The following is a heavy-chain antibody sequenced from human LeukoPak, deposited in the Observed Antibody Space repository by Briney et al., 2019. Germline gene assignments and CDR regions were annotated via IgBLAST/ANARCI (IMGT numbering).Heavy chain of an antibody. J-gene: IGHJ3*02. CDR1: GFTVSNNY. CDR2: TYTGGST. D-gene: IGHD2-21*02. CDR3: ARDLLGRVTLAYI. Sequence: GGSLRLSCAASGFTVSNNYMNWVRQAPGKGLEWVSITYTGGSTYYADSLKGRFTVSRDNSKNTLYLQMNSLRAEDTAVYYCARDLLGRVTLAYIWGQGTMVTVSS. V-gene: IGHV3-53*01.